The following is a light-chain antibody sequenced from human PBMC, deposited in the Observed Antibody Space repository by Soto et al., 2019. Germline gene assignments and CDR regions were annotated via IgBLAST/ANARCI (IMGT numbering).Light chain of an antibody. CDR3: QQRHMWPIT. V-gene: IGKV1-9*01. J-gene: IGKJ5*01. CDR2: AAS. Sequence: DIQLTQSPSFLSASVVDRVTITCRASQGISSYLGWYQQKPGKAPKLLIFAASTLQSGVPSRFSGSGSGTDFTLTISSLEPEDSAVYYCQQRHMWPITCGQGTRLEIK. CDR1: QGISSY.